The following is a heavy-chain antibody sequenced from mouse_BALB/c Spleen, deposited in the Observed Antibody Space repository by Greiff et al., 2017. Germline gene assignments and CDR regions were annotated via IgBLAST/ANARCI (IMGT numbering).Heavy chain of an antibody. V-gene: IGHV2-6-7*01. CDR2: IWGDGST. Sequence: VKLVESGPGLVAPSQSLSITCTVSGFSLTGYGVNWVRQPPGKGLEWLGMIWGDGSTDYNSALKSRLSISKDNSKSQVFLKMNSLQTDDTARYYCARERPYLPYAMDYWGQGTSVTVSS. J-gene: IGHJ4*01. CDR1: GFSLTGYG. CDR3: ARERPYLPYAMDY. D-gene: IGHD2-1*01.